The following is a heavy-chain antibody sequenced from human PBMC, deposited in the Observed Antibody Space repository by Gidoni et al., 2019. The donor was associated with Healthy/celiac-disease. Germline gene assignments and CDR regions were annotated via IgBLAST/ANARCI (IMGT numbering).Heavy chain of an antibody. Sequence: EVQLVESGGGLVQPGGSLKLSCAASGFTFSGSAMHWGRQASGKGLEWVCRIRSKANSYATAYAASVKGRFTISRDDSKNTAYLQMNSLKTEDTAVYYCTRKRDSSSSGSYYYYGMDVWGQGTTVTVSS. CDR1: GFTFSGSA. CDR2: IRSKANSYAT. J-gene: IGHJ6*02. CDR3: TRKRDSSSSGSYYYYGMDV. V-gene: IGHV3-73*01. D-gene: IGHD6-6*01.